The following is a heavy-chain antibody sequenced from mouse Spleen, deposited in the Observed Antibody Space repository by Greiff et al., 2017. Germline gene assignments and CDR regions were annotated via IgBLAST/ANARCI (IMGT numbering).Heavy chain of an antibody. V-gene: IGHV1-61*01. J-gene: IGHJ1*01. Sequence: QVQLQQPGAELVRPGSSVKLSCKASGYTFTSYWMDWVKQRPGQGLEWIGNIYPSDSETHYNQKFKDKATLTVDKSSSTAYMQLSSLTSEDSAVYYCARRRGGYFDVWGAGTTVTVSS. CDR2: IYPSDSET. CDR3: ARRRGGYFDV. CDR1: GYTFTSYW.